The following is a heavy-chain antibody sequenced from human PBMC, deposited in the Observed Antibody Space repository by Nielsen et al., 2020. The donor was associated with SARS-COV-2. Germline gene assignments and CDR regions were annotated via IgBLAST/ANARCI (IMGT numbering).Heavy chain of an antibody. CDR1: GFTFDDYA. CDR2: ISWNSGSV. V-gene: IGHV3-9*01. J-gene: IGHJ6*02. Sequence: GGSLRLSCAASGFTFDDYAMHWVRQAPGKGLEWVSGISWNSGSVGYADSVKGRFTISRDNAKNSLYLQMNSLRAEDTALYYCATNPWAYGMDVWGQGTTVTVSS. CDR3: ATNPWAYGMDV.